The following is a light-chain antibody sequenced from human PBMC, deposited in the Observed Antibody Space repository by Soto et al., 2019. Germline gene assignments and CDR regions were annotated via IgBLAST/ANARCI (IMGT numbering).Light chain of an antibody. CDR2: EDN. V-gene: IGLV2-23*01. CDR3: CSYAGRITWV. CDR1: SSDVGSYNL. J-gene: IGLJ2*01. Sequence: QSALTQPASVSGSPGQSITISCTGTSSDVGSYNLVSWYQQHPGKAPKLMIYEDNKRPSGVSNRFSGSKSGNTASLTISGLQTEDEADYYCCSYAGRITWVFGGGTKLT.